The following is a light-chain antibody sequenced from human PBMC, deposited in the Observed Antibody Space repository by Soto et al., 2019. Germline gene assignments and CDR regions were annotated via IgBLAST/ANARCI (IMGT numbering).Light chain of an antibody. J-gene: IGKJ1*01. CDR1: QSVSSN. V-gene: IGKV3-15*01. CDR3: QNKKNGPRP. CDR2: GAS. Sequence: EIVMTQSPATLSVSPGERATLSCRASQSVSSNLAWYQQKPGQAPRLLIYGASTRATGIPARFSGSGSGTDFTLTITTRRSKIFQVYSCQNKKNGPRPLGQGTKGEIK.